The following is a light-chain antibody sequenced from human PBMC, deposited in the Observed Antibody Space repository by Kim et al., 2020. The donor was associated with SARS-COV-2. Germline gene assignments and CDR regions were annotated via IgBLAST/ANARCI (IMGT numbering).Light chain of an antibody. CDR3: QQTYSTPT. J-gene: IGKJ2*01. CDR1: QSINSH. CDR2: AAS. V-gene: IGKV1-39*01. Sequence: LSASVGDRVTITCRASQSINSHLNWYQHKAGKAPKLLIYAASTLQSGVPSSFSGSGSGTDFTLTISSLQPEDFATYYCQQTYSTPTFGQGTKLEI.